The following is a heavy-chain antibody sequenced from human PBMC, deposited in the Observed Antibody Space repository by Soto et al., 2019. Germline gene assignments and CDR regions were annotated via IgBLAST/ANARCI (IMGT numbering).Heavy chain of an antibody. Sequence: KASETLSLTCAVYGGSFSGYYWSWIRQPPGKGLEWIGEINHSGSTNYNPSLKSRVTISVDTSKNQFSLKLSSVTAADTAVYYCARGLNWFDPWGQGTLVTVSS. J-gene: IGHJ5*02. V-gene: IGHV4-34*01. CDR1: GGSFSGYY. CDR3: ARGLNWFDP. CDR2: INHSGST.